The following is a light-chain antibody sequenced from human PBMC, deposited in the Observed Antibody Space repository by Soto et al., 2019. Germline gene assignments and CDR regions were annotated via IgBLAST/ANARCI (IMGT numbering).Light chain of an antibody. V-gene: IGKV1-39*01. Sequence: DIQMTQSPSSLYASVGDRVTITCRASQSISIYLNWYQQKPGKAPKLLINGASSLQSGVPSRFSGSGSGADFALTISSLQPEDFATYYCQQSYNTPGTFGGGTKVDIK. CDR2: GAS. CDR3: QQSYNTPGT. CDR1: QSISIY. J-gene: IGKJ4*01.